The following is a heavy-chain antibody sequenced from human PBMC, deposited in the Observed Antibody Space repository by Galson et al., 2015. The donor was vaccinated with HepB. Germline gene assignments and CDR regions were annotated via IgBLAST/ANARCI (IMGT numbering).Heavy chain of an antibody. V-gene: IGHV1-18*01. CDR2: ISGYNTNR. CDR1: GYTFTQYG. Sequence: SVKVSCKASGYTFTQYGISWVRQAPGHGLEWMGWISGYNTNRNYAQTFEDRVTMTRDTSTTTVYMEMRSLRYDDTAVYYCARGRYDTSAPDHWGQGTLVTVSS. J-gene: IGHJ5*02. D-gene: IGHD2-2*01. CDR3: ARGRYDTSAPDH.